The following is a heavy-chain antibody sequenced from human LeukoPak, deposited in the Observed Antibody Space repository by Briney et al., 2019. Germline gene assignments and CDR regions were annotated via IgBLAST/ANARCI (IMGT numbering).Heavy chain of an antibody. V-gene: IGHV3-53*01. CDR1: GFTVSSNY. CDR3: ARGLDYGDLTPGY. CDR2: IYSGGST. J-gene: IGHJ4*02. D-gene: IGHD4-17*01. Sequence: GGSLRLSCAASGFTVSSNYMSWVRQASGKGLEWVSVIYSGGSTYYADSVKGRFTISRDNSKNTLYLQMNSLRAEDTAVYYCARGLDYGDLTPGYWGQGTLVTVSS.